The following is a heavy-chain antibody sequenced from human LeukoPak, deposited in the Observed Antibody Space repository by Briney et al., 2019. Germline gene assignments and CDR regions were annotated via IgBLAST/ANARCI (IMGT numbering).Heavy chain of an antibody. CDR2: IYYSGST. V-gene: IGHV4-39*01. J-gene: IGHJ4*02. D-gene: IGHD1-26*01. CDR3: ARTSGSYVSY. Sequence: SETLSLTCTVSGGSISSCSYYWGWIRPPPGKGLEWIGSIYYSGSTYYNPSLKRRVTISVDTSKNQFSLKLSSVTSADTAVYYCARTSGSYVSYWGQGTLVTVSS. CDR1: GGSISSCSYY.